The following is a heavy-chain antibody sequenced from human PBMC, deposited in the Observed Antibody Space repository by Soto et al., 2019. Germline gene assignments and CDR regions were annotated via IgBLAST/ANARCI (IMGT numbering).Heavy chain of an antibody. J-gene: IGHJ4*02. V-gene: IGHV4-59*01. CDR2: IYYSGST. Sequence: WETLSLTCTVSGGSISSYYWSWIRQPPGKGLEWIGYIYYSGSTNYNPSLKSRVTISVDTSKNQFSLKLSYVTAADTAVYYCVSASWRYSSGWPFAYWAQGSLVTVSS. CDR1: GGSISSYY. CDR3: VSASWRYSSGWPFAY. D-gene: IGHD6-19*01.